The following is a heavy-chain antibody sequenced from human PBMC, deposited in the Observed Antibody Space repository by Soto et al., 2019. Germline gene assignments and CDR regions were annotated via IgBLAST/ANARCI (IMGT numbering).Heavy chain of an antibody. CDR3: ASSSPHYDFWSGYGSYYGMDV. V-gene: IGHV4-59*01. D-gene: IGHD3-3*01. CDR2: IYYSGST. CDR1: GGSISSYY. Sequence: PSETLSLTCTVSGGSISSYYLSWIRQPPGKGLEWIGYIYYSGSTNYNPFLKSRVTISVDTSKNQFSLKLSSVTAADTAVYYCASSSPHYDFWSGYGSYYGMDVWGQGTTVTAP. J-gene: IGHJ6*02.